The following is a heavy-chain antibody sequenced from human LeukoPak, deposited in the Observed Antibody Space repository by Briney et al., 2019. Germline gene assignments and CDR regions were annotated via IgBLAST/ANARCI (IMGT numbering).Heavy chain of an antibody. V-gene: IGHV3-30-3*01. D-gene: IGHD3-22*01. CDR2: ISYDGSNK. CDR3: TRYYDSSGYYPDY. Sequence: PGRSLRLSCAASGFTFSSYAMHWVRQAPGKGLEWVAVISYDGSNKYYADSVKGRFTISRDNSKNTLYLQMNSLRAEDTAVYYCTRYYDSSGYYPDYWGQGTLVTVSS. J-gene: IGHJ4*02. CDR1: GFTFSSYA.